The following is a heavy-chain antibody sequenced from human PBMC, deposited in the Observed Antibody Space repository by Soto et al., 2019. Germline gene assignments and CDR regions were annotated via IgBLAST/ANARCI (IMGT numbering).Heavy chain of an antibody. CDR2: IIPIFGTA. D-gene: IGHD1-20*01. J-gene: IGHJ6*02. CDR3: ASHNGGYYYYGMDV. V-gene: IGHV1-69*13. CDR1: GGTFSSYA. Sequence: SVKVSCKASGGTFSSYAISWVRQAPGQGLEWMGGIIPIFGTANYAQKFQGRVTITADESTSTAYKELSSLRSEDTAVYYCASHNGGYYYYGMDVWGQGTTVTVSS.